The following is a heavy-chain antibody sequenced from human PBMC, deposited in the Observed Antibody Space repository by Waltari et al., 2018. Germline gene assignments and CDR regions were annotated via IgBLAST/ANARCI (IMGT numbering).Heavy chain of an antibody. Sequence: EVQLVESGGGLVKPGGSLRLSCAASGFTFSNAWMSWVRQAPGKGLEWVGRIKSKTDCGTTDYAEPVKGRFTISRDDSKNTLYLQMNSLKTEDTAVYYCTTQYSYGYFDFDYWGQGTLVTVSS. CDR1: GFTFSNAW. D-gene: IGHD5-18*01. J-gene: IGHJ4*02. V-gene: IGHV3-15*01. CDR3: TTQYSYGYFDFDY. CDR2: IKSKTDCGTT.